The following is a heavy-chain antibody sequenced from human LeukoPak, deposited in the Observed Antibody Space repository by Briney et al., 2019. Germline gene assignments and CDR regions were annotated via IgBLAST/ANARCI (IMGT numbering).Heavy chain of an antibody. J-gene: IGHJ3*02. CDR1: GGSLSSYY. D-gene: IGHD2-15*01. V-gene: IGHV4-59*01. CDR2: IYYSGST. Sequence: SETLSLTCTVSGGSLSSYYWSWLRQPPGKGLEWIGYIYYSGSTNYNPSLKSRVTISVDTSKNQFSLKLSSVTAADTAVYYCARTGYCSGGSCYIAFDIWGQGTMVTVSS. CDR3: ARTGYCSGGSCYIAFDI.